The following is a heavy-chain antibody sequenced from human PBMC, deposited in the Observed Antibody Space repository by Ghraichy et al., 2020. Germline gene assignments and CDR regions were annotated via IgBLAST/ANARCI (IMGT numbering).Heavy chain of an antibody. Sequence: GGSLRLSCAASGFTFSGSTMHWVRQASGQGLEWVGRIRSKANSYATAYAASVKGRFTISRDDSKNTAYLQMNSLKTEDTAVYYCWRPTVTTRGYGMDVWGQGTTVTVSS. J-gene: IGHJ6*02. CDR1: GFTFSGST. V-gene: IGHV3-73*01. D-gene: IGHD4-17*01. CDR3: WRPTVTTRGYGMDV. CDR2: IRSKANSYAT.